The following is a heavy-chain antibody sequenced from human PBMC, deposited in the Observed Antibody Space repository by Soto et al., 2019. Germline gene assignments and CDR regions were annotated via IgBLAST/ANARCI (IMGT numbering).Heavy chain of an antibody. CDR1: GGTFSSYA. J-gene: IGHJ4*02. CDR2: IIPIFGTA. V-gene: IGHV1-69*12. Sequence: QVQLVQSGAEVKKPRSSVKVSCKASGGTFSSYAISWVRQAPGQGLEWMGGIIPIFGTANYAQKFQGRVTITADESTMTAFMELSSLRSEDTTVYYCARDGDSSGWYASGYYFVYWGQGTLVTVSS. D-gene: IGHD6-19*01. CDR3: ARDGDSSGWYASGYYFVY.